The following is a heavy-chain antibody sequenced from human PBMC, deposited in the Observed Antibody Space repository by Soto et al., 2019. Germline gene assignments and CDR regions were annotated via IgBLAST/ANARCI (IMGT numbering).Heavy chain of an antibody. J-gene: IGHJ4*02. CDR3: ASLSRELEFDY. CDR1: GGSISSYY. Sequence: PSETLSLTCTVSGGSISSYYWSWIRQPAGKGPEWIGRIYTSGSTNYNPSLKSRVTMSVDTSKNQFSLKLSSVTAADTAVYYCASLSRELEFDYWGQGTLVTVSS. V-gene: IGHV4-4*07. CDR2: IYTSGST. D-gene: IGHD1-1*01.